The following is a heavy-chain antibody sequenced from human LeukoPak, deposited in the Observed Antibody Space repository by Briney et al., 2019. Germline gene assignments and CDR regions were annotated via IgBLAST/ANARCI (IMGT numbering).Heavy chain of an antibody. Sequence: GGSLRLSCAASGFTFDDYGMSWVRQAPGKGLEWVSYISSSSSTIYYADSVKGRFTISRDNAKNSLYLQMNSLRAEDTAVYYCARDLTMVPAAISWFDPWGQGTLVTVSS. D-gene: IGHD2-2*02. V-gene: IGHV3-48*01. CDR1: GFTFDDYG. CDR2: ISSSSSTI. CDR3: ARDLTMVPAAISWFDP. J-gene: IGHJ5*02.